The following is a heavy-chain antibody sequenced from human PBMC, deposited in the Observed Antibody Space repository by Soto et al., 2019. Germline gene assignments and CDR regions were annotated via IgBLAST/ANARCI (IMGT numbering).Heavy chain of an antibody. D-gene: IGHD3-10*01. J-gene: IGHJ6*01. CDR2: INSAGTP. CDR3: VREKSAMLRGVRYGMDV. CDR1: GFTVSNNY. Sequence: EVQVVETGGGLIQPGGSLRLSCVASGFTVSNNYMSWVRQVPGKGLKWVSLINSAGTPYYADSVKGRFTVSRDTSKNTLYLQMSSLRVEDTAVYFCVREKSAMLRGVRYGMDVWGQGTAVTVSS. V-gene: IGHV3-53*02.